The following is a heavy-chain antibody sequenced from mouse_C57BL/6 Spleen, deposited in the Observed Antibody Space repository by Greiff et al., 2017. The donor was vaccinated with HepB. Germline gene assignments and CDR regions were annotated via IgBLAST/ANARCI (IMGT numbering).Heavy chain of an antibody. V-gene: IGHV5-4*01. CDR2: ISDGGSYT. CDR3: ARDRYYGDWYFDV. Sequence: EVQLQQSGGGLVKPGGSLKLSCAASGFTFSSYAMSWVRQTPEKRLEWVATISDGGSYTYYPDNVKGRFTISRDNAKNNLYLQMSHLKSEDTAMYYCARDRYYGDWYFDVWGTGTTVTVSS. J-gene: IGHJ1*03. CDR1: GFTFSSYA. D-gene: IGHD1-1*01.